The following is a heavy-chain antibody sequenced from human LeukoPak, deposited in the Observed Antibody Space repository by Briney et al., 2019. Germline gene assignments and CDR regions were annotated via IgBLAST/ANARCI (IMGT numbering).Heavy chain of an antibody. D-gene: IGHD4-17*01. V-gene: IGHV4-59*12. CDR2: IHNSATT. J-gene: IGHJ5*02. CDR3: ARSRGGFGDYGSWFDP. Sequence: SETLSLTCTVSSGSLSSYFWSWIRQPPGKGLEWIGYIHNSATTNCNPSLKSRVTISLDTAKNQFSLKLTSVTAADTAVYFCARSRGGFGDYGSWFDPWGQGTLVTVSS. CDR1: SGSLSSYF.